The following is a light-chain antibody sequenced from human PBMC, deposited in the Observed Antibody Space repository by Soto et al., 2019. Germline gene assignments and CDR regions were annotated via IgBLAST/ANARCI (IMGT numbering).Light chain of an antibody. CDR3: QQRINWPT. CDR1: QSVSNNY. Sequence: EIVLTPTPGTLSLSPGERATLSCRASQSVSNNYLAWYQQKPGQAPRLLIYDASNRATGIPARFSGSGSGTDFTLTISCLEPEDFAVYYCQQRINWPTFGQGTNVDI. V-gene: IGKV3-11*01. J-gene: IGKJ1*01. CDR2: DAS.